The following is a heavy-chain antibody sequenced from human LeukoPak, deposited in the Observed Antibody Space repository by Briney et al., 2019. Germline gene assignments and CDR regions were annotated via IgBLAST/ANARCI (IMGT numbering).Heavy chain of an antibody. J-gene: IGHJ4*02. V-gene: IGHV3-30-3*01. CDR2: ISYDGSDK. CDR3: ARDWGRRYSSGWYGDFDY. D-gene: IGHD6-19*01. Sequence: GGSLRLSCAASGFTFSNYAMHWVRQAPGKGLEWVAVISYDGSDKYYADSVKGRFTISRDNSKNTLYLQMNSLRPEDTAVYYCARDWGRRYSSGWYGDFDYWGQRTLVTVSS. CDR1: GFTFSNYA.